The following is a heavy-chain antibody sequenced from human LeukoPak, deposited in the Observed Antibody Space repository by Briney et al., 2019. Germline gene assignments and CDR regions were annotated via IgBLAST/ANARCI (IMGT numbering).Heavy chain of an antibody. V-gene: IGHV3-30-3*01. J-gene: IGHJ5*02. D-gene: IGHD5-18*01. CDR3: ARVRAMGTWGLFFDP. CDR2: ISYDGSNK. CDR1: GFTFSSYA. Sequence: GGSLRLSCAASGFTFSSYAMDWVRQAPGKGLEWVAVISYDGSNKCYADSVKGRFTFSRDNAKNSLYLQMNSLRAEDTAVYYCARVRAMGTWGLFFDPWGQGTLVTVSS.